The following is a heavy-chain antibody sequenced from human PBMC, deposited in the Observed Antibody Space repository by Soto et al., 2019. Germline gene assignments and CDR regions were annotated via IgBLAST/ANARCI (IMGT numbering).Heavy chain of an antibody. V-gene: IGHV5-51*01. CDR3: ARRPTGCYYYYGMEV. Sequence: GESLKISCKGSGYSFTSYWIGWVRQMPGKGLEWMGIIYPGDSDTRYSPSFQGQVTISADKSISTAYLQWSSLQASDTAMYYCARRPTGCYYYYGMEVWGQGTTVTAS. CDR1: GYSFTSYW. CDR2: IYPGDSDT. D-gene: IGHD1-26*01. J-gene: IGHJ6*02.